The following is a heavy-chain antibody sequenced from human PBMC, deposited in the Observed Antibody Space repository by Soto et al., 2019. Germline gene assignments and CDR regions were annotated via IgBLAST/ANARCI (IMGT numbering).Heavy chain of an antibody. CDR2: IWYDGSNK. Sequence: GGSLRLSCAASGFTFSSYGMHWVRQAPGKGLEWVAVIWYDGSNKYYADSVKGRFTISRDNSKNTLYLQMNSLRAEDTAVYYCARDLSIAARHPPWFDPWGQGTLVTVSS. J-gene: IGHJ5*02. D-gene: IGHD6-6*01. CDR1: GFTFSSYG. CDR3: ARDLSIAARHPPWFDP. V-gene: IGHV3-33*01.